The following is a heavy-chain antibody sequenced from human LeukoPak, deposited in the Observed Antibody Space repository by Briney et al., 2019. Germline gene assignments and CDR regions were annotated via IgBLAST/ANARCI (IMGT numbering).Heavy chain of an antibody. J-gene: IGHJ4*02. CDR1: GGSISSYY. D-gene: IGHD2-15*01. CDR2: IYYSGST. Sequence: SETLSLTCTVSGGSISSYYWSWIRQPPVKGLEWIGYIYYSGSTNYNPSLKSRVTISVDTSKNQFSLKLGSVTAADTAVYYCARQGEGGPFDYWGQGTLVTVSS. V-gene: IGHV4-59*08. CDR3: ARQGEGGPFDY.